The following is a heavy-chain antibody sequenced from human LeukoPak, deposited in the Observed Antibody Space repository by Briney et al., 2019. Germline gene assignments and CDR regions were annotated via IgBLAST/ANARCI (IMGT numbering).Heavy chain of an antibody. CDR1: GDSIINYY. CDR2: IYSSGVT. Sequence: SETLSLTCTLSGDSIINYYWTWLRQPAGKGLEWIGRIYSSGVTNYNPSLKSRVTLSVDTSKNHLSLEMNSVTAADTAVYYCARGPGSATAEAFDIWGQGTMVTVSS. V-gene: IGHV4-4*07. CDR3: ARGPGSATAEAFDI. J-gene: IGHJ3*02. D-gene: IGHD6-25*01.